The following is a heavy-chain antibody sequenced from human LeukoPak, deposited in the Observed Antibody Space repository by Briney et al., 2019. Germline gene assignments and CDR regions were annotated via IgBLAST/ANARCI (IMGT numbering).Heavy chain of an antibody. CDR3: ARQLSGYYIAYFDY. Sequence: SETLSLTCTVSGGSISSSSYYWGWIRQPPGKGLEWIGNIYYSGSTYYNPSLKSRVTISVDTSKNQLSLKLTSVTAADTAVYYCARQLSGYYIAYFDYWGQGTLVTVSS. D-gene: IGHD3-3*01. CDR2: IYYSGST. V-gene: IGHV4-39*01. J-gene: IGHJ4*02. CDR1: GGSISSSSYY.